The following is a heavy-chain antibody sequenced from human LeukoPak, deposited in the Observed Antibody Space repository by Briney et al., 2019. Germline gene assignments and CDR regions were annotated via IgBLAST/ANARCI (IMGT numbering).Heavy chain of an antibody. D-gene: IGHD5-18*01. CDR1: GFTFDDYA. V-gene: IGHV3-9*01. CDR3: ARVSRYSYGSFDY. J-gene: IGHJ4*02. Sequence: GGSLRLSCAASGFTFDDYAMHWVRQTPGKGLEWVSGIGWNSGSINYADSVKGRFTISRDNAKNSLYLQMNSLRAEDTAVYYCARVSRYSYGSFDYWGQGTLVTVSS. CDR2: IGWNSGSI.